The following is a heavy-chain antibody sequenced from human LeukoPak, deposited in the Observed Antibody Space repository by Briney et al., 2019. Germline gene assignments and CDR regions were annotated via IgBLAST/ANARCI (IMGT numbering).Heavy chain of an antibody. V-gene: IGHV3-9*01. Sequence: GGSLRLSCAASGFSFDDYAMHWVRQTPGKGLEWVSGISWYSGSIGYADSVKGRFTISRDNAKNSLYLQMNSLRAEDTALYYCAKDSGPGAYYYYGMDVWGQGTTVTVSS. CDR2: ISWYSGSI. CDR3: AKDSGPGAYYYYGMDV. J-gene: IGHJ6*02. D-gene: IGHD1-1*01. CDR1: GFSFDDYA.